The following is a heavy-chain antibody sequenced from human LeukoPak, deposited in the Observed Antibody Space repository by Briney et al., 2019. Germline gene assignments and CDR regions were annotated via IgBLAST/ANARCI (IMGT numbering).Heavy chain of an antibody. V-gene: IGHV3-48*01. CDR3: ARDFGSGRRWFDY. D-gene: IGHD4-23*01. Sequence: GGSLRLSCAASGFTFSSYGMSWVRQAPGKGLEWISYISSSGTTIYYAASVKGRFTISRDNAKNSLSLQMNGLRADDTAVYYCARDFGSGRRWFDYWGRGTLVTVSS. CDR2: ISSSGTTI. J-gene: IGHJ4*02. CDR1: GFTFSSYG.